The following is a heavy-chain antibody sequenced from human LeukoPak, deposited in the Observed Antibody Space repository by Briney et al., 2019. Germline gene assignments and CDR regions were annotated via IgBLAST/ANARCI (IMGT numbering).Heavy chain of an antibody. V-gene: IGHV4-39*01. J-gene: IGHJ4*02. Sequence: PSETLSLTCTVSGCSISSSSYYWGWIRPPPGKGLEWFGSIYYSGSTYYNPSLDSRVTISVDTSKNQFFLKLSSVTAAATASYYCARQGHGGYDILTGYYSPQYYFDYWGQGTLVTVSS. CDR2: IYYSGST. CDR3: ARQGHGGYDILTGYYSPQYYFDY. CDR1: GCSISSSSYY. D-gene: IGHD3-9*01.